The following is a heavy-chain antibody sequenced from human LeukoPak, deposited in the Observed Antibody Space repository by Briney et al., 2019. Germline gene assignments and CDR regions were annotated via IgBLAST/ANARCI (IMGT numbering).Heavy chain of an antibody. D-gene: IGHD2-15*01. CDR2: ISSSSSNI. V-gene: IGHV3-21*01. CDR1: GFTFSSYS. CDR3: ARDGYCSGGSCYSATDY. Sequence: GGSLRLSCAASGFTFSSYSMNWVRQAPGKGLEWVSSISSSSSNIYYADSVKGRFTISRDNAKNSLFLQMNSLRAEDTAVYYCARDGYCSGGSCYSATDYWGQGTLVTVSS. J-gene: IGHJ4*02.